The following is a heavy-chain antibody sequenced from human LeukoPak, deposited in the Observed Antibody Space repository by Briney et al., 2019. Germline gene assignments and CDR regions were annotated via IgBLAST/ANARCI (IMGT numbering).Heavy chain of an antibody. D-gene: IGHD5-18*01. CDR2: IQSDGSNK. J-gene: IGHJ4*02. V-gene: IGHV3-30*02. CDR1: RFTFSTYG. Sequence: GGSLRLSCAASRFTFSTYGMHWVRQAPGKGLEWVALIQSDGSNKYYSDSVKGRLTISRDNSKNTLYLQMNSLRAEDTAVYYCAKDFDGYSYGTLDYWGQGTLVTVSS. CDR3: AKDFDGYSYGTLDY.